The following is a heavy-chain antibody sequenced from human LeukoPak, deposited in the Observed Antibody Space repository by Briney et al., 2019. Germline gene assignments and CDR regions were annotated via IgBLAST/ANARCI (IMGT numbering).Heavy chain of an antibody. D-gene: IGHD6-13*01. CDR2: ISYDGSNK. Sequence: GRSLRLSCAASGFTFSNYGMHWVRQAPGKGLEWVALISYDGSNKYFADSVKGRFTISRDNSKNTLYLQMHSLRAEDTAVYYCAKDNVAAAGRYFDYWGQGTLVTVSP. CDR3: AKDNVAAAGRYFDY. J-gene: IGHJ4*02. V-gene: IGHV3-30*18. CDR1: GFTFSNYG.